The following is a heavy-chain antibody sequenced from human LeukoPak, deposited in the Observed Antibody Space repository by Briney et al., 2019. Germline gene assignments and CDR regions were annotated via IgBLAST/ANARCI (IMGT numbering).Heavy chain of an antibody. V-gene: IGHV4-59*08. CDR2: IHNSGST. Sequence: SETLSLTCTVSGASISNFYWSWIRQPPGKGLEWIGYIHNSGSTNYNPSLKSRVAISLDTSKNQFSLKLSSVTAADTAVYYCARLNSSGWYFYWGQGTLVTVSS. J-gene: IGHJ4*02. CDR3: ARLNSSGWYFY. CDR1: GASISNFY. D-gene: IGHD6-19*01.